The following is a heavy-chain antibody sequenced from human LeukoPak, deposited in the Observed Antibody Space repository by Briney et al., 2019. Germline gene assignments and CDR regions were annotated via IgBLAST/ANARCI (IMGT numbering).Heavy chain of an antibody. Sequence: SGESLKISCKGSGYSFTRYWIGWVRQMPGKGLEWMGIIYPGDSDTRYSPSFQGQVTMSADKSISTAYLQWSTLKSSDTAKYYCARHEGYSSSPLFDYWGQGTLVTVSS. CDR1: GYSFTRYW. D-gene: IGHD6-6*01. J-gene: IGHJ4*02. CDR3: ARHEGYSSSPLFDY. CDR2: IYPGDSDT. V-gene: IGHV5-51*01.